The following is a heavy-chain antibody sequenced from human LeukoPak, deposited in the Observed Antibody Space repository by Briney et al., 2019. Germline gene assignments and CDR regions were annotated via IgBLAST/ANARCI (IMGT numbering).Heavy chain of an antibody. D-gene: IGHD3-10*01. V-gene: IGHV4-38-2*01. CDR1: GYSISSGYY. J-gene: IGHJ3*02. Sequence: SETLSLTCAVSGYSISSGYYWGWIRQPPGKGLEWIGSIYHSGSTYYNPSLKSRVTISVDTSKNQFSLKLSSVTAADTAVYYCASRLLGGFFDIWGQGTMVTVSS. CDR3: ASRLLGGFFDI. CDR2: IYHSGST.